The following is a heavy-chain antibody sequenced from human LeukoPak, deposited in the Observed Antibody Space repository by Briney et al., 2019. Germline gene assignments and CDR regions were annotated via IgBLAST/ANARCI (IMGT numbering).Heavy chain of an antibody. Sequence: GGSLRLSCAASGFTFSGSAMHWVRQGCGRGLDRVGRIRSKANSYATAYAASVKGRFTISRDDSKNTAYLQMNSLKTEDTAVYYCTRPLSGDYYYYYGMDVWGQGTTVTVSS. J-gene: IGHJ6*02. CDR3: TRPLSGDYYYYYGMDV. V-gene: IGHV3-73*01. CDR2: IRSKANSYAT. D-gene: IGHD2-21*02. CDR1: GFTFSGSA.